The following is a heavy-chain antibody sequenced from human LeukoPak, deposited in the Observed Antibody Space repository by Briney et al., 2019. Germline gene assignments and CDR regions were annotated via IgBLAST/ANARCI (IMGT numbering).Heavy chain of an antibody. J-gene: IGHJ6*03. CDR2: IYYSGST. CDR1: GGSVSSHY. V-gene: IGHV4-59*02. D-gene: IGHD6-25*01. CDR3: ARDSAAEGYYYMDV. Sequence: SETLSLTCTVSGGSVSSHYWSWIRQPPGKGLEWIGYIYYSGSTNYNPSLKSRVTISVDTSKNQFSLKLSSVTAADTAVYYCARDSAAEGYYYMDVWGKGTTVTVSS.